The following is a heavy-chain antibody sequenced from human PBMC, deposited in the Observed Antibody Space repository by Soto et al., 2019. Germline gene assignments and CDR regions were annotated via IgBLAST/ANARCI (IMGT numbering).Heavy chain of an antibody. D-gene: IGHD2-15*01. CDR1: GGSISSGDYY. J-gene: IGHJ4*02. CDR3: ASRLRSGGSWAIVD. Sequence: SETLSLTCTVSGGSISSGDYYWSWIRQPPGKGLEWIGYIYYSGSTYYNPSLKSRVTISVDTSKNQFSLKLSSVTAADTAVYYCASRLRSGGSWAIVDWGQGTLVTVSS. V-gene: IGHV4-30-4*01. CDR2: IYYSGST.